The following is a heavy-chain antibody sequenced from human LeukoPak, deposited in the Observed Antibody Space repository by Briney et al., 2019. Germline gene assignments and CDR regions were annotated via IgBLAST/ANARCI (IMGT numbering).Heavy chain of an antibody. J-gene: IGHJ4*02. CDR1: GFTFSNYW. CDR2: INTDGSSP. V-gene: IGHV3-74*01. Sequence: PGGSLRLSCAASGFTFSNYWMHWVRQDPGKGLVWVSRINTDGSSPSYADSVKGRFTISRDNAKNTVYLQMNSLGAEDTAVYYCARGWDGFSYGIWGQGTLVTVSS. D-gene: IGHD5-18*01. CDR3: ARGWDGFSYGI.